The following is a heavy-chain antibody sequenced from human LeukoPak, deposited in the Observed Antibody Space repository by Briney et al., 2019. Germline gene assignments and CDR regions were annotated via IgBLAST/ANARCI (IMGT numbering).Heavy chain of an antibody. CDR3: ARQLASQNYGMDV. Sequence: GESLKISCQGSGYTFSTYWIAWVRQKPGKGLDWMGIIYPGDSDTTYSPSFQGQVIISADKSVSTAYLQWSSLKASDAAMYYCARQLASQNYGMDVWGQGTTVTVSS. J-gene: IGHJ6*02. CDR1: GYTFSTYW. V-gene: IGHV5-51*01. CDR2: IYPGDSDT.